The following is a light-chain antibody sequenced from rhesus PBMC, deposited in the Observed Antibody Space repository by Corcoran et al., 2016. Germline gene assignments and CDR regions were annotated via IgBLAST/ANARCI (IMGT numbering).Light chain of an antibody. CDR1: QGISAW. CDR2: KAS. J-gene: IGKJ4*01. CDR3: QQYNSPPFT. V-gene: IGKV1-21*01. Sequence: DIQMTQSPSSLSASVGERVTISCRARQGISAWLAWYQQIPGKAPKLLNYKASTLQSGVPSRFSGSGSGTEFTLTISNLQPEDFSTYYCQQYNSPPFTFGGGTKVEI.